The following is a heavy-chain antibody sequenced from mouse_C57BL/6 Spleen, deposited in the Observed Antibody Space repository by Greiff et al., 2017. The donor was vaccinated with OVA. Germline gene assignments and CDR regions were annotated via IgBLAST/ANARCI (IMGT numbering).Heavy chain of an antibody. CDR1: GFTFSSYA. Sequence: DVMLVESGEGLVKPGGSLKLSCAASGFTFSSYAMSWVRQTPEKRLEWVAYISSGGDYIYYADTVKGRFTISRDNARNTLYLQMSSLKSEDTAMYYCTRSTMVTTPYWYFDVWGTGTTVTVSS. CDR2: ISSGGDYI. J-gene: IGHJ1*03. D-gene: IGHD2-2*01. CDR3: TRSTMVTTPYWYFDV. V-gene: IGHV5-9-1*02.